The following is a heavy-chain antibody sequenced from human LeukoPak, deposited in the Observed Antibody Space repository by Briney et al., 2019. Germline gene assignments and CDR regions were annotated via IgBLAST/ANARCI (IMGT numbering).Heavy chain of an antibody. CDR2: INHSGRP. V-gene: IGHV4-34*01. CDR1: GGSFSGFY. D-gene: IGHD1-7*01. J-gene: IGHJ4*02. Sequence: PSETLSLTCALFGGSFSGFYWSWIRESPGKGLEWIGEINHSGRPDYNPSLKSRVTISVDTSKNQFSLKLTSVTAADTAVYYCTRGSRENYPATDYWGQGTLVTVSS. CDR3: TRGSRENYPATDY.